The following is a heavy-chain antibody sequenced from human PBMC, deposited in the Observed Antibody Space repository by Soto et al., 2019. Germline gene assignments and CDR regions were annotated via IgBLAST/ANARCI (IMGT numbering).Heavy chain of an antibody. CDR3: VREQGDYMEV. Sequence: PGGSLRLSCGTSGFTLSDYYVAWVRQAPGQGLEWVGRRTNKRDGYIINYAAPVRGRFTISRVDSKSSVYLQMNSLKSDDMAVYYYVREQGDYMEVWGTVNRVTVSS. CDR1: GFTLSDYY. D-gene: IGHD3-16*01. V-gene: IGHV3-72*01. CDR2: RTNKRDGYII. J-gene: IGHJ6*03.